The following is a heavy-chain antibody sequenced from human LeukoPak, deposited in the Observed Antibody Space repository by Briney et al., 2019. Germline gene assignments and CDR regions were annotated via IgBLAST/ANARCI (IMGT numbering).Heavy chain of an antibody. D-gene: IGHD6-19*01. V-gene: IGHV1-58*02. Sequence: SVKVSCKASGFTFTSSAMQWVRQARGQRLEWIGWIVVGSGNTNYAQKFQERVTITRDMSTSTAYMELSSLRSEDTAVYYCAADREWYSSGWLKYDAFDIWGQGTMVTVSS. CDR1: GFTFTSSA. CDR2: IVVGSGNT. CDR3: AADREWYSSGWLKYDAFDI. J-gene: IGHJ3*02.